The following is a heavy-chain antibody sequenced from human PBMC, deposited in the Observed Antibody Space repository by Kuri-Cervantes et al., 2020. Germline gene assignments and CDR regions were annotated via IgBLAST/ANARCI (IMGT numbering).Heavy chain of an antibody. Sequence: ASVKVSCKASGYTFTSYDINWVRQATGQGLEWMGWMNPNSGNTGYEQKFQGRVTMTRNTSISTAYMELSSLRSEDTAVYYCARLSSYYGSGSYETEDYWGQGTLVTVSS. CDR2: MNPNSGNT. D-gene: IGHD3-10*01. CDR1: GYTFTSYD. CDR3: ARLSSYYGSGSYETEDY. J-gene: IGHJ4*02. V-gene: IGHV1-8*02.